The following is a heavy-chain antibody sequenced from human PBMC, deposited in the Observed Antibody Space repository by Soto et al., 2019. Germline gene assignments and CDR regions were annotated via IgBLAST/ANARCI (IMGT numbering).Heavy chain of an antibody. Sequence: QVQLQESGPGLVKPSQTLSLTCTVSGGSISSRGYYWSWLRQHPGKGLEWIGYIFYSVSTYYNPSLKSRVTISVDTSKTQFFLKLSSLTAADTAVYYCARGGIAAAAPPDYWGQGTLVTVSS. CDR1: GGSISSRGYY. V-gene: IGHV4-31*03. D-gene: IGHD6-13*01. J-gene: IGHJ4*02. CDR2: IFYSVST. CDR3: ARGGIAAAAPPDY.